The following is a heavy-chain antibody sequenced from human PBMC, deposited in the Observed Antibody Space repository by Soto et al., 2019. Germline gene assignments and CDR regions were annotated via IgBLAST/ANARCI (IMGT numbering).Heavy chain of an antibody. V-gene: IGHV1-3*01. J-gene: IGHJ4*02. D-gene: IGHD3-22*01. CDR2: INAGNGNT. CDR1: GYTFTSYA. Sequence: ASVKVSCKASGYTFTSYAMHWVRQAPGQRIEWMGWINAGNGNTKYSQKFQGRVTITRDTSASTAYMELSSLGSEDTAVYYCARVGYYYDSSGYPYYWGQGTLVTVS. CDR3: ARVGYYYDSSGYPYY.